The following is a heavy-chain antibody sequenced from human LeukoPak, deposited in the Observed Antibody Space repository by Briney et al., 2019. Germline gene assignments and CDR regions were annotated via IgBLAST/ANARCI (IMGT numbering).Heavy chain of an antibody. Sequence: GGSLRLSCAASGFTFSSYWMSWVRQAPGKGLEWVSYISSSSGSTYYADSVKGRFTISRDNARNSLYLQMNSLRAEDTAVYYCARGQYGSGIDYWGQGTLVTVSS. CDR2: ISSSSGST. CDR3: ARGQYGSGIDY. V-gene: IGHV3-48*04. CDR1: GFTFSSYW. J-gene: IGHJ4*02. D-gene: IGHD3-10*01.